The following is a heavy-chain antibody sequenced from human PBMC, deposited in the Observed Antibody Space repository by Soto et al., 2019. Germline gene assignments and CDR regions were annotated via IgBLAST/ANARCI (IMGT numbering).Heavy chain of an antibody. CDR1: GGSFSGYY. V-gene: IGHV4-34*01. J-gene: IGHJ6*02. CDR2: INHSGST. Sequence: SETLSLTCAVYGGSFSGYYWSWIRQPPGKGLEWIGEINHSGSTNYNPSLKSRVTISVDTSKNQFSLKLSSVTAADTAVYYCARGKGIQLWTNYYYYGMDVWGQGTTVTAP. CDR3: ARGKGIQLWTNYYYYGMDV. D-gene: IGHD5-18*01.